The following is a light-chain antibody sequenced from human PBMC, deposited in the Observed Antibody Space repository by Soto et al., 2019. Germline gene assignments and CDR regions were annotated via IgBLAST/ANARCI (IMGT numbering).Light chain of an antibody. V-gene: IGLV2-14*01. Sequence: QSALTQPASVSGSPGQSITISCTGTSSDVGGYNYVSWYQHHPGKAPKLMIYEVVNRPSGVSNRCSGSKSGITASLTISGLQDEDEADYYCTSYTSSSPLVFGTGTKLTVL. CDR3: TSYTSSSPLV. J-gene: IGLJ1*01. CDR2: EVV. CDR1: SSDVGGYNY.